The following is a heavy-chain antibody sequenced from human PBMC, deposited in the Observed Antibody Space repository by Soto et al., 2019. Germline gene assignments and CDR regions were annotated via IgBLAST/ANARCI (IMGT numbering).Heavy chain of an antibody. J-gene: IGHJ4*02. CDR1: GFTFRDQP. D-gene: IGHD2-21*01. V-gene: IGHV3-23*01. CDR2: ITASGAST. Sequence: EVQVLESGGGMVQPGGSLRLSCAASGFTFRDQPMTWVRQTPGQGLQYVSSITASGASTFYADSVKGRFTISRDNCKNTLYLQMNSLTVDDMAVYYCATNVLDWGVDSWGPGTLVTVSS. CDR3: ATNVLDWGVDS.